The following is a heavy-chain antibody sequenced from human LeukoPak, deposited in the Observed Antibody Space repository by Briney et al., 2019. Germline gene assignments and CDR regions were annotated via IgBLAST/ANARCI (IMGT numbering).Heavy chain of an antibody. D-gene: IGHD3-22*01. Sequence: SVKVSCKTSGGTFRNYGFTWVQQAPVQGLEWMGGIIPIFGTGKYAQKFQGRVTMTEDTSTDTAYMELSSLRSEDTAVYYCATQINRNYYDSSALPGFDPWGQGTLVTVSS. J-gene: IGHJ5*02. V-gene: IGHV1-69*06. CDR2: IIPIFGTG. CDR3: ATQINRNYYDSSALPGFDP. CDR1: GGTFRNYG.